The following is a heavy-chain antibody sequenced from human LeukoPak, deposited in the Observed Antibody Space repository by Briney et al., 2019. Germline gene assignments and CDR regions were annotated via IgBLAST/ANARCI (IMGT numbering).Heavy chain of an antibody. D-gene: IGHD6-13*01. CDR2: ISYDGSNK. Sequence: GGSLRLSCAASGFTFSSYAMHWVRQAPGKGLEWVAVISYDGSNKYYADSVKGRFTISRDDSQNMVYLQMNNLRVEDTALYYCASFTSSWHPWGQGTPVTVSS. J-gene: IGHJ1*01. V-gene: IGHV3-30*14. CDR1: GFTFSSYA. CDR3: ASFTSSWHP.